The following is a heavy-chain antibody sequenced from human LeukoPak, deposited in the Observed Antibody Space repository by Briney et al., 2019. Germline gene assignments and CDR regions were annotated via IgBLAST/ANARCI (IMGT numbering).Heavy chain of an antibody. J-gene: IGHJ6*03. CDR3: ARGSSDWTYYYYYMDV. CDR2: IYYSGST. Sequence: PSETLSLTCTVSGGSISSYYWSWIRQPPGKGLEWIGYIYYSGSTNYNPSLKSRVTISVDTSKNQFSLKLSSVTAADTAVYYCARGSSDWTYYYYYMDVWGKGTTVTVSS. D-gene: IGHD3-10*01. V-gene: IGHV4-59*01. CDR1: GGSISSYY.